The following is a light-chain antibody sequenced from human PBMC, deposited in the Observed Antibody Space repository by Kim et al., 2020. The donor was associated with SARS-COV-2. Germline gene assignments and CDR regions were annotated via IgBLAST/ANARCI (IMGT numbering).Light chain of an antibody. V-gene: IGKV3-15*01. J-gene: IGKJ1*01. CDR1: QSVTNN. CDR2: GTS. Sequence: SVSPGERATVYCRASQSVTNNLAWDQQKPGQAPRLLIYGTSNRANGVPARFSGSGSGTEFTLTISGLQSEDSAVYYCQQYNYWWTFGQGTKVDIK. CDR3: QQYNYWWT.